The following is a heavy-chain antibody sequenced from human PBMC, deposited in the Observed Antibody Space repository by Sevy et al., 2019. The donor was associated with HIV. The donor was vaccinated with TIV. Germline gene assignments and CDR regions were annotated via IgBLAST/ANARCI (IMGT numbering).Heavy chain of an antibody. Sequence: ASVKVSCKASGYTFTGYYIHWLRQAPGQVLEWMGWINPKTGGTYFAKKFQDTVTLTTGTSITTVYLELSGLRFDDTAVYYCARMGDYFDTSGYYPLKYWGQGTLVTVSS. D-gene: IGHD3-22*01. CDR1: GYTFTGYY. J-gene: IGHJ4*02. CDR2: INPKTGGT. CDR3: ARMGDYFDTSGYYPLKY. V-gene: IGHV1-2*02.